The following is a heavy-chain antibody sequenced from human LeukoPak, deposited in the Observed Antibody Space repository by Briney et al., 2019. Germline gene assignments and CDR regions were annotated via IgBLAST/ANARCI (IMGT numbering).Heavy chain of an antibody. D-gene: IGHD2-2*01. V-gene: IGHV3-11*04. CDR2: ISTSGTTI. Sequence: KPGGSLRLSCAASGFTFSDYYMSWIRQAPGKGLEWVSYISTSGTTIYYADSVKGRFTISRDNSKNTLYLQMNSLRAEDTAVYYCARDSSVVPAAIAYYYYYYGMDVWGQGTTVTVS. CDR1: GFTFSDYY. CDR3: ARDSSVVPAAIAYYYYYYGMDV. J-gene: IGHJ6*02.